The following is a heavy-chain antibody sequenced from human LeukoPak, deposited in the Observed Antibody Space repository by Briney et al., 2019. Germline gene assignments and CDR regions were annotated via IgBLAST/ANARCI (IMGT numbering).Heavy chain of an antibody. Sequence: SQTLSLTCAISGDSVFSSTAAWNWIRRSPSRGLEWLGRTYYRSNWINEYAISVRGRIAINPDTSKNQFSLQLNSVTPEDTAVYFCARDDVGRRYDYWGQGIRVTVSS. CDR1: GDSVFSSTAA. V-gene: IGHV6-1*01. D-gene: IGHD1-26*01. J-gene: IGHJ4*02. CDR2: TYYRSNWIN. CDR3: ARDDVGRRYDY.